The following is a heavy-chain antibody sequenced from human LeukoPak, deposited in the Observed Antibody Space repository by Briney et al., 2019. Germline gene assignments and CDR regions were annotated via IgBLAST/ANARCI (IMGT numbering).Heavy chain of an antibody. D-gene: IGHD3-22*01. Sequence: SETLSLTCTVYGGSFSGYYWSWIRRPPGKGLEWIGEINHSGSTNYNPSLKSRVTISVDTSKNQFSLKLSSVTAADTAVYYCAVSPYYYDSSGRLFDYWGQGTLVTVSS. J-gene: IGHJ4*02. V-gene: IGHV4-34*01. CDR2: INHSGST. CDR1: GGSFSGYY. CDR3: AVSPYYYDSSGRLFDY.